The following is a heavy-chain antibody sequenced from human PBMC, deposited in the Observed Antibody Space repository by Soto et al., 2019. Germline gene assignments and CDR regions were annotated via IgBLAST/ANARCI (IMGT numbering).Heavy chain of an antibody. CDR3: AKDGGSYYSIDY. Sequence: GGSLRLSCAASGFTFSSYAMSWVRQAPGKGLELVSAVSGSGGSTYYADSVKGRFTISRDNSKNTLYLQMNSLRAEDTAVYYCAKDGGSYYSIDYWGQGTLVTVSS. V-gene: IGHV3-23*01. J-gene: IGHJ4*02. CDR2: VSGSGGST. CDR1: GFTFSSYA. D-gene: IGHD1-26*01.